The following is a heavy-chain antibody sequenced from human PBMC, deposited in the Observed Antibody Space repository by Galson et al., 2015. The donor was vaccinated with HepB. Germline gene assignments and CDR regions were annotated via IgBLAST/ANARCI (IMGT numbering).Heavy chain of an antibody. Sequence: SVKVSCKASGYTFTGYYMHWVRQAPGQGLEWMGWINPNSGGTNYAQKFQGRVTMTRDTSISTAYMELSRLRSDDTAVYYCARAVVGAPTYNWFAPWGQGTLVTVSS. V-gene: IGHV1-2*02. CDR1: GYTFTGYY. CDR3: ARAVVGAPTYNWFAP. J-gene: IGHJ5*02. D-gene: IGHD1-26*01. CDR2: INPNSGGT.